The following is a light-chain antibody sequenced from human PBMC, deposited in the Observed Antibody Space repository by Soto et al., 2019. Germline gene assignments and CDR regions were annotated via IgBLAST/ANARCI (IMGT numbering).Light chain of an antibody. J-gene: IGKJ1*01. CDR1: QSVSSN. CDR3: QQYNNWPRT. V-gene: IGKV3-15*01. CDR2: GAS. Sequence: EIVMTQSPATLSVSPGERATLSCRASQSVSSNLVWYQQKPGQAPRLLNYGASTRATGIPARFSGSGSGTEFTLTISSLQSEDFAVYYCQQYNNWPRTFGQGTKVEIK.